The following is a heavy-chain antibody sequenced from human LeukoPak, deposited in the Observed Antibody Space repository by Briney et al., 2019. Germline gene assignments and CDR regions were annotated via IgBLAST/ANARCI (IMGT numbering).Heavy chain of an antibody. CDR2: ISNSAATT. Sequence: GGSLRLSCAASGFSFSSHAMGGVRQSLGEGVEGLEWVSCISNSAATTYYAASVKGRFTISRDNAKNTLYLQMNSPRAEDTAVYYCARGGYYSLDAFDIWGQGTMVTVSS. CDR3: ARGGYYSLDAFDI. J-gene: IGHJ3*02. CDR1: GFSFSSHA. V-gene: IGHV3-23*01. D-gene: IGHD2-15*01.